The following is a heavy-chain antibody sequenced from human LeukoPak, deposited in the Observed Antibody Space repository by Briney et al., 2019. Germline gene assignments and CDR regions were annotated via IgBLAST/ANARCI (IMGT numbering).Heavy chain of an antibody. CDR1: GFTFDDYT. V-gene: IGHV3-43*01. J-gene: IGHJ4*02. D-gene: IGHD3-22*01. Sequence: PGGSLRLSCAASGFTFDDYTMHWVRQAPGKGLEWVSLISWDGGSTYYADSVEGRFTISRDNSKNTLYVQVNSLGTEDTAAYYCAKGSYYDSSGSFYFDYWGQGTLVTVSS. CDR2: ISWDGGST. CDR3: AKGSYYDSSGSFYFDY.